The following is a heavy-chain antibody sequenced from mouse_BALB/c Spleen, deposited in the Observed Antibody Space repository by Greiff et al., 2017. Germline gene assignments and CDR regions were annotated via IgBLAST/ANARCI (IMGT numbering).Heavy chain of an antibody. CDR3: ARSTRGIVYAMDY. V-gene: IGHV1S81*02. CDR2: INPSNGRT. D-gene: IGHD1-1*01. J-gene: IGHJ4*01. CDR1: GYTFTSYW. Sequence: QVQLKQPGAELVKPGASVKLSCKASGYTFTSYWMHWVKQRPGQGLEWIGEINPSNGRTNYNEKFKSKATLTVDKSSSTAYMQLSSLTSEDSAVYYCARSTRGIVYAMDYWGQGTSVTVSS.